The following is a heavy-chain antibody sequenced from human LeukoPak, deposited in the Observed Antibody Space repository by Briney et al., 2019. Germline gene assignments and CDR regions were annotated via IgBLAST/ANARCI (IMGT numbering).Heavy chain of an antibody. D-gene: IGHD6-19*01. V-gene: IGHV3-21*01. Sequence: GGSLRLSCAASGFTFSSYRMNWVRQAPGKGLEWVSSISSSSSYIYYADSVKGRFTISRDNAKNSLYLQMNSLRAEDTAVYCCARSIAVAGGFDYWGQGTLVTVSS. CDR3: ARSIAVAGGFDY. CDR1: GFTFSSYR. J-gene: IGHJ4*02. CDR2: ISSSSSYI.